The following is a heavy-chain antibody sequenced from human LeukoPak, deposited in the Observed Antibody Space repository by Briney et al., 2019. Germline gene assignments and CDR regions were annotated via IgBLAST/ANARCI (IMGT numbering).Heavy chain of an antibody. CDR1: GFTFSSYA. CDR3: TKGNGYSYGRYYFDY. CDR2: ITASGGNT. Sequence: GGSLRLSCAASGFTFSSYAMGWVRQAPGKGLEWVSAITASGGNTYYADSVKGRFTISRDNSKNTLYLQVNSLRAEDTAVYYCTKGNGYSYGRYYFDYWGQGTLVTVSS. J-gene: IGHJ4*02. V-gene: IGHV3-23*01. D-gene: IGHD5-18*01.